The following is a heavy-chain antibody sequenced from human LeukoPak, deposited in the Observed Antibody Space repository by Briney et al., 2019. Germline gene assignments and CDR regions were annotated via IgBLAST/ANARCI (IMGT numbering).Heavy chain of an antibody. Sequence: GASVKVSCKASGYTFTSYDINWVRQATGQGLEWMGGILPIFGTANYAQKFQGRVTITADKSTSTAYMELSSLRSEDTAVYYCARLWGRYYDSSGPPRPLGGEPDDYWGQGTLVTVSS. CDR3: ARLWGRYYDSSGPPRPLGGEPDDY. CDR1: GYTFTSYD. J-gene: IGHJ4*02. D-gene: IGHD3-22*01. V-gene: IGHV1-69*06. CDR2: ILPIFGTA.